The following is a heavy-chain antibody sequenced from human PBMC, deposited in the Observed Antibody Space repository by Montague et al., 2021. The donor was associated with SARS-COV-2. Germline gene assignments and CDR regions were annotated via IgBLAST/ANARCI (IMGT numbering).Heavy chain of an antibody. CDR1: GFTFSNYE. CDR3: ARDTPYYYGSGSYYEPRRVFDY. D-gene: IGHD3-10*01. Sequence: SLRLSCAASGFTFSNYEMSWVRQAPGKGLEWLSYNRSSGSTIYYADSVKGRFTISRDNAKNSLYLQMNSLRAEDTAVYYCARDTPYYYGSGSYYEPRRVFDYWGQGTLVTVSS. V-gene: IGHV3-48*03. J-gene: IGHJ4*02. CDR2: NRSSGSTI.